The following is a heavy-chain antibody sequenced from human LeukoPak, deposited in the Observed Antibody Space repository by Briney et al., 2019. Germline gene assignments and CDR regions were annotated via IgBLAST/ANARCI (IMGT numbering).Heavy chain of an antibody. V-gene: IGHV1-8*02. CDR1: GYTFTSYG. CDR2: MNPNSGNT. D-gene: IGHD6-19*01. CDR3: ATTRGEWLVPGLFDY. J-gene: IGHJ4*02. Sequence: ASVKVSCKASGYTFTSYGINWVRQAPGQGLEWMGWMNPNSGNTGYAQKFQGRVTMTRNTSISTAYMELSSLRSEDTAVYYCATTRGEWLVPGLFDYWGQGTLVTVSS.